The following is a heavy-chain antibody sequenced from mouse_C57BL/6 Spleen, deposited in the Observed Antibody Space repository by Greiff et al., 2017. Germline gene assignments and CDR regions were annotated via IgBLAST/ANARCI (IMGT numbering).Heavy chain of an antibody. Sequence: VQLQQSGAELVRPGTSVKMSCKASGYTFTNYWIGWAKQRPGHGLEWIGDIYPGGGYTNYNEQFQGKATLHAHKSSSTTYIQCSSLTSEDSAIYYCARGVYYDYDEDYAMDYWGQGTSVTVSS. CDR1: GYTFTNYW. J-gene: IGHJ4*01. D-gene: IGHD2-4*01. CDR3: ARGVYYDYDEDYAMDY. V-gene: IGHV1-63*01. CDR2: IYPGGGYT.